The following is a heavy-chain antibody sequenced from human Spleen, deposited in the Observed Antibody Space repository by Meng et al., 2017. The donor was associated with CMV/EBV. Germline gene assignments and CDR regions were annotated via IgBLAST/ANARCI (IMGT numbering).Heavy chain of an antibody. J-gene: IGHJ6*02. CDR1: GYTFTSYD. Sequence: ASVKVSCKASGYTFTSYDINWVRQATGQGLEWMGWMNPNSGNTGYAQKFQGRVTMTRNTSISTAYIELSSLRSEDTAVYYCARGGHSSSWYSNYYYYGMDVWGQGTTVTVSS. V-gene: IGHV1-8*01. CDR2: MNPNSGNT. D-gene: IGHD6-13*01. CDR3: ARGGHSSSWYSNYYYYGMDV.